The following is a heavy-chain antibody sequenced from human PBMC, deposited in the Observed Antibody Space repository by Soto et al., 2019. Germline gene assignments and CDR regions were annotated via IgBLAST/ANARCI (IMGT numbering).Heavy chain of an antibody. J-gene: IGHJ5*02. CDR3: ARDVTRLSGYSGIDWFDP. CDR1: GGSMSSGDYY. D-gene: IGHD3-22*01. CDR2: MSYNGDT. V-gene: IGHV4-30-4*01. Sequence: QVQLQESGPGLLKPSQTLSLTCTVSGGSMSSGDYYWSWIRQPPGKGLEWIGYMSYNGDTYHNPSLRSRVSISGDTSKNQFSLKLSSVTAADTAVYYCARDVTRLSGYSGIDWFDPWGQGTLVTVSS.